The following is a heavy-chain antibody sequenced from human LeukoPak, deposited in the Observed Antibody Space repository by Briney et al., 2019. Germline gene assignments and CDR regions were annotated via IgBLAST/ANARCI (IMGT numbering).Heavy chain of an antibody. Sequence: GGSLRLSCAASGFILSTYSMNWVRQAPGKGLEWVSYISSSSSTIYYADSVKGRFTISRDNAKNSLYLQINTLRAEDTAVYYCARGPGGAFDFWGQGAMVTVSS. CDR2: ISSSSSTI. CDR3: ARGPGGAFDF. D-gene: IGHD1-1*01. J-gene: IGHJ3*01. V-gene: IGHV3-48*01. CDR1: GFILSTYS.